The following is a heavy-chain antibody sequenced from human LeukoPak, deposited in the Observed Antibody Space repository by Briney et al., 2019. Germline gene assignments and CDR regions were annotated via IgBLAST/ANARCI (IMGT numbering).Heavy chain of an antibody. D-gene: IGHD3-22*01. Sequence: PSQTLSLTCTVSGGSISSGDYYWSWIRQPPGKGLEWIGYIYYSGSTYYNPSLKSRVTISEDTSKNQFSLKLSSVTAADTAVYYCARASMIVVVIDYWGQGTLVTVSS. CDR1: GGSISSGDYY. CDR2: IYYSGST. J-gene: IGHJ4*02. V-gene: IGHV4-30-4*01. CDR3: ARASMIVVVIDY.